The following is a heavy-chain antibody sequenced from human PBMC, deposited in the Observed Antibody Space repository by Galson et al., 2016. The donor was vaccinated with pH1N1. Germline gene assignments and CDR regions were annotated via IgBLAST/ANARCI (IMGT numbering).Heavy chain of an antibody. CDR2: VSGDATRT. CDR3: AEDGPPGSSGWSSYYFDS. V-gene: IGHV3-23*01. Sequence: SLRLSCAASGFIFSNYAISWVRQAPGKGLEWVSVVSGDATRTYYADSVKGRFTISRDSSKNTLYLQMNSLRVDDTAVYYCAEDGPPGSSGWSSYYFDSWGQGTLVTVSS. CDR1: GFIFSNYA. J-gene: IGHJ4*02. D-gene: IGHD6-19*01.